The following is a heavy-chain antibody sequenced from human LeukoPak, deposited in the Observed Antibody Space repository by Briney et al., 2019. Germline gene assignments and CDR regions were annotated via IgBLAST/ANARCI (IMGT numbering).Heavy chain of an antibody. D-gene: IGHD1-26*01. J-gene: IGHJ3*02. CDR3: TGGSYFFNSAFDI. CDR2: IRSKANSYAT. CDR1: GFTFSGSA. V-gene: IGHV3-73*01. Sequence: GGSLRLSCAASGFTFSGSAMHWVRQASGKGLEWVGRIRSKANSYATAYAASVKGRFTISRDDSKNTAYLQMNSLKTEDTAVYYCTGGSYFFNSAFDIWGQGTMVTVSS.